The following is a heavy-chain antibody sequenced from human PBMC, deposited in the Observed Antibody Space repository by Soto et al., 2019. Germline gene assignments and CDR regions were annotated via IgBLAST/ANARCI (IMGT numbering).Heavy chain of an antibody. CDR1: GGSITSSY. CDR2: IYDTGISGYTPST. Sequence: SETLSVTCTVPGGSITSSYWSWIRRPPGKGLEWIAYIYDTGISGYTPSTSYNPSLKSRVTMSVDTSKSQLSLKLTSVTAADTAVYYCARGEDAFFYYGLDVWGQGITVTVSS. V-gene: IGHV4-59*01. CDR3: ARGEDAFFYYGLDV. J-gene: IGHJ6*02.